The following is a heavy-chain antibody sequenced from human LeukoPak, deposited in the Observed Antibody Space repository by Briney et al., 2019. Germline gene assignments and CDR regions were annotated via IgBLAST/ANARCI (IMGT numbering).Heavy chain of an antibody. CDR2: ISSSGSTI. Sequence: GGSLRLSCAASGFTFRSYEMKWVRQAPGKGLEWVSFISSSGSTIYYADSVKGRFTISRDNAKNSLYLQMNSLRAEDTAVYYCVDGTPFDYWGQGTLVTVSS. J-gene: IGHJ4*02. CDR3: VDGTPFDY. D-gene: IGHD5-24*01. V-gene: IGHV3-48*03. CDR1: GFTFRSYE.